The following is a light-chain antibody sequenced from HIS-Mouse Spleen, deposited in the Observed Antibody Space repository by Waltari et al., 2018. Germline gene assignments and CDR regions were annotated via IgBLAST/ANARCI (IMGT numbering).Light chain of an antibody. Sequence: SYELTQPPSVSVSPGQTARITCSGDALPKQYAYWYQQKPGQAPVLVVYDDSDRPSGIPERLSGSNSGNTATLTISRVEAGDEADYYCQVWDSSSDHYVFGTGTKVTVL. CDR3: QVWDSSSDHYV. J-gene: IGLJ1*01. V-gene: IGLV3-21*02. CDR2: DDS. CDR1: ALPKQY.